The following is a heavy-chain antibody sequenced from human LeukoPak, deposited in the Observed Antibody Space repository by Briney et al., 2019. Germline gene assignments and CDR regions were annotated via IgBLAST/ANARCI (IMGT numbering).Heavy chain of an antibody. Sequence: PGASVKVSCKASGYTFTSYDINWVRQATGQGLEWMGWMNPNSGNTGYAQKFQGRVTMTRNTSISTAYMELSSLRSEDTAVYYCARGWQKWVMRLGELSLGYWGQGTLVTVSS. D-gene: IGHD3-16*02. CDR3: ARGWQKWVMRLGELSLGY. CDR1: GYTFTSYD. J-gene: IGHJ4*02. V-gene: IGHV1-8*01. CDR2: MNPNSGNT.